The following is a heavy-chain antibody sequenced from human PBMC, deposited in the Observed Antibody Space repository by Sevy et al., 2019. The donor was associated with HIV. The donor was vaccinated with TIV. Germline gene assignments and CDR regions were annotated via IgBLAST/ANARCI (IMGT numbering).Heavy chain of an antibody. D-gene: IGHD3-22*01. CDR3: TTDPDYYDSSGYSYAFDI. Sequence: GGSLRLSCAASGFTFSNAWMSWVRQAPGKGLEWVGRIKSKTDGGTTDYAAPVKGRFTISRDDSKNTLYLQMNSLKTEETAVYYCTTDPDYYDSSGYSYAFDIWGQGTMVTVSS. J-gene: IGHJ3*02. CDR1: GFTFSNAW. CDR2: IKSKTDGGTT. V-gene: IGHV3-15*01.